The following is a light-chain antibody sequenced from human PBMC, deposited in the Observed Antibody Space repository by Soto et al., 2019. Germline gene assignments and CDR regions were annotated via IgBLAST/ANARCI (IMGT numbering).Light chain of an antibody. Sequence: DIQMTQSPSSXSASVGDRVTITCRASQSISSYLNWYQQKPGKAPKLLIYAASSLQSGVPSRFSGSGSGTDFTLTISSLQPEHFATYYCQQSYSTPPTFGGGTKVEIK. V-gene: IGKV1-39*01. CDR1: QSISSY. CDR2: AAS. J-gene: IGKJ4*01. CDR3: QQSYSTPPT.